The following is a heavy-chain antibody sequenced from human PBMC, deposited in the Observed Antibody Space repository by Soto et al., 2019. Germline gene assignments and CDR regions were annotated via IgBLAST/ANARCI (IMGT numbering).Heavy chain of an antibody. CDR1: GGSFSGYY. CDR2: INHSGST. V-gene: IGHV4-34*01. J-gene: IGHJ4*02. D-gene: IGHD6-6*01. CDR3: ARDPALIIAARPYYFDY. Sequence: SETLSLTCAVYGGSFSGYYWSWIRQPPGKGLEWIGEINHSGSTNYNPSLKSRVTISVDTSKNQFSLKLSSVTAADTAVYYCARDPALIIAARPYYFDYWGQGTLVTVSS.